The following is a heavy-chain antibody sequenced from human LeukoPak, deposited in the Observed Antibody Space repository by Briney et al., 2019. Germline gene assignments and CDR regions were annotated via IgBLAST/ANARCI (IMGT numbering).Heavy chain of an antibody. J-gene: IGHJ4*02. D-gene: IGHD5-24*01. V-gene: IGHV3-7*01. CDR3: ARDHYDGYNDY. Sequence: GGSLRLSCAASGFTFSSYWMSWVRQAPGKGLEWAANIKQDGSEKYYVDSVKGRFTISRDNAKNSLYLQMNSLRAEDTAVYYCARDHYDGYNDYWGQGTLVTVSS. CDR1: GFTFSSYW. CDR2: IKQDGSEK.